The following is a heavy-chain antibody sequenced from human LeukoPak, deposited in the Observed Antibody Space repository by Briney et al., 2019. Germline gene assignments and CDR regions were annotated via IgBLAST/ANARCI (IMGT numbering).Heavy chain of an antibody. CDR1: GGSISSHY. CDR2: IYYSGST. D-gene: IGHD3-3*01. CDR3: ARAARTYYDFWSGYYYYFDY. V-gene: IGHV4-59*11. Sequence: SETLSLTCTVSGGSISSHYWSWIRQPPGKGLEWIGYIYYSGSTNYNPSLKSRVTISVDTSKNQFSLKLSSVTAADTAAYYCARAARTYYDFWSGYYYYFDYRGQGTLVTVSS. J-gene: IGHJ4*02.